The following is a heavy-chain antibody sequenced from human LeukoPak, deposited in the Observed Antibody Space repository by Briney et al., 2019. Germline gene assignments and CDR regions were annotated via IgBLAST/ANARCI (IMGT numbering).Heavy chain of an antibody. CDR2: TSSDGTAK. V-gene: IGHV3-30*18. Sequence: PGGSLRLSCAASGLDFSGYGMHWVRPAPGKGREWVAITSSDGTAKFYTDSVEGRFTVSRHNSKNMLYLQMSTRRAEDTAVYYCAKAGRNYHNWLDPWRQGTLVTVSS. CDR3: AKAGRNYHNWLDP. D-gene: IGHD4-11*01. J-gene: IGHJ5*02. CDR1: GLDFSGYG.